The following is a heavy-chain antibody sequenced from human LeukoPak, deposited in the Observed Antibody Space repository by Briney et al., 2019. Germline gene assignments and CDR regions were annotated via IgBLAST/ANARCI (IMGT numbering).Heavy chain of an antibody. CDR3: ARARPLYSSSQRRYYFDC. Sequence: SETLSLTCTVSGGSISSSSYYWGWIRQPPGKGLEWIGSIYHSGSTYYNPSLKSRVTISVDTSKNQFSLKLSSVTAADTAVYYCARARPLYSSSQRRYYFDCWGQGTLVTVSS. D-gene: IGHD6-13*01. CDR1: GGSISSSSYY. V-gene: IGHV4-39*07. CDR2: IYHSGST. J-gene: IGHJ4*02.